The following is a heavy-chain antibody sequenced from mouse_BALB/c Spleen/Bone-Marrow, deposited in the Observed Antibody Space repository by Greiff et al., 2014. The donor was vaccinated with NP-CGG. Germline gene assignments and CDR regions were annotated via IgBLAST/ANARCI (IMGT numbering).Heavy chain of an antibody. CDR2: IDPASGDT. CDR1: GFNIKDTY. V-gene: IGHV14-3*02. D-gene: IGHD2-2*01. Sequence: DVKLQESGAELVKPGASVKLSCTASGFNIKDTYIHWVMQRPEQGLAWIGRIDPASGDTKFDPKFQGKATITADTSSNTAYLRVTSLTSEDTAVYYCARVNPWYFDVWGAGTTVTVSS. J-gene: IGHJ1*01. CDR3: ARVNPWYFDV.